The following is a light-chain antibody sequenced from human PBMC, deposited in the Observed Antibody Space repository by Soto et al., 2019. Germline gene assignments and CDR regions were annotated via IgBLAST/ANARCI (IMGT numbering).Light chain of an antibody. CDR1: QDIGSY. CDR2: DAS. CDR3: QQFYNYPRT. V-gene: IGKV1-8*01. Sequence: AVRMTQSPSSLSASTGDRVSITCRATQDIGSYLAWYQQIPGKAPKLLIYDASTLRSGVPSRFRGSGSGADFTLTISYLQSEDFGTYYCQQFYNYPRTFGQGTKVDIK. J-gene: IGKJ1*01.